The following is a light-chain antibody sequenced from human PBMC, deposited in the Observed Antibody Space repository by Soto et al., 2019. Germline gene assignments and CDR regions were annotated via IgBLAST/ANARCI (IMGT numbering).Light chain of an antibody. CDR2: GAS. CDR3: QQYNNWPRT. J-gene: IGKJ1*01. CDR1: QSVTSN. V-gene: IGKV3-15*01. Sequence: EIGMTQSPATLSVSPGGRATLSCRASQSVTSNLAWYQQKRGQAPRLLIYGASTRATDIPARFSGSGSGTEFTLTISSLQSEDCAVYYCQQYNNWPRTFGQGTKVEI.